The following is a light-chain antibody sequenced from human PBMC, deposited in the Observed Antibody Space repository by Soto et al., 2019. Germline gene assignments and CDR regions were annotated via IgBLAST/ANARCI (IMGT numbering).Light chain of an antibody. Sequence: QSVLTQPPSVSGAPGQRVTISCTGSSSNIGAVYDVHWYQQLPGTAPKLLIYGNINRPSGVPDRFSGSKSGTSASLAITGLQAEDEADYYCQSYDSSLRGAVFGGGTQLTVL. V-gene: IGLV1-40*01. CDR3: QSYDSSLRGAV. CDR2: GNI. J-gene: IGLJ7*01. CDR1: SSNIGAVYD.